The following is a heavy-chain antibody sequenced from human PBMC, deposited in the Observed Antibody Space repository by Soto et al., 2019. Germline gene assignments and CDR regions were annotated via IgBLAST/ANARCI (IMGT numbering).Heavy chain of an antibody. V-gene: IGHV5-10-1*01. CDR1: GYSFTSYW. CDR3: ARHRSPDVYGYYYYGMDV. J-gene: IGHJ6*02. D-gene: IGHD1-26*01. CDR2: IDPSDSYT. Sequence: GESLKISCKGSGYSFTSYWISWVRQMPGKGLEWMGRIDPSDSYTNYSPSFQGHVTISADKSISTAYLQWSSLKASDTAMYYCARHRSPDVYGYYYYGMDVWGQGTTVTVSS.